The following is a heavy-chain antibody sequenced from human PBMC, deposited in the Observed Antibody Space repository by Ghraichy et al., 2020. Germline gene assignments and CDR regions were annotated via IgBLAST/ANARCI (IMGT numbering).Heavy chain of an antibody. Sequence: GGSLRLSCAASGFTFSGYWMTWVRQAPGKGLEWVASIKQDGSEEIYVDSVKGRFTISRDNAKTSLDLQMNSMRAEDSAVYYCAKNVVAAGKIYYYYYGMDVWGQVTTVTVSS. J-gene: IGHJ6*02. V-gene: IGHV3-7*01. D-gene: IGHD2-2*01. CDR2: IKQDGSEE. CDR3: AKNVVAAGKIYYYYYGMDV. CDR1: GFTFSGYW.